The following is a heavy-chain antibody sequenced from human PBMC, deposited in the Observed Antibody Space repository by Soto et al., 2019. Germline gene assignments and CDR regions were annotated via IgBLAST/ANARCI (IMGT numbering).Heavy chain of an antibody. CDR3: ARGGHVVVVTAALDC. CDR1: GDTFTDYY. CDR2: VNPSGGHT. Sequence: QVPLMQSGAEVKKPGASVKASCKASGDTFTDYYIHWVRQAPGQGLEWMGTVNPSGGHTTYAQHFLGRVTMTMDTSTSTLYMALTSLTADDTAGYYCARGGHVVVVTAALDCWGQGTLVTVAS. V-gene: IGHV1-46*01. J-gene: IGHJ4*02. D-gene: IGHD2-21*02.